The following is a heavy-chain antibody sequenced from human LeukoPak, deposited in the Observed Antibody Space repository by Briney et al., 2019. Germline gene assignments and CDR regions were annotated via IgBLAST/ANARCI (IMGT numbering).Heavy chain of an antibody. CDR1: GGSISSYH. CDR2: IYTSGST. CDR3: ARLGSSSFKD. Sequence: SETLSLTCTVSGGSISSYHWSWIRLPPEKGLEWIGYIYTSGSTNYNPSLKSRVTISVDTSKNQFSLKLTSVTAADTAVYHCARLGSSSFKDWGQGTLVTVSS. J-gene: IGHJ4*02. V-gene: IGHV4-4*09. D-gene: IGHD6-6*01.